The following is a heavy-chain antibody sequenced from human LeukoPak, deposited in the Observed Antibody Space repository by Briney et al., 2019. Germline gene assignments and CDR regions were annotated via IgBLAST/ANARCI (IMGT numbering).Heavy chain of an antibody. D-gene: IGHD4-11*01. Sequence: GASVKVSCKASRFTFTRYVISWVRQAPGQEVEWRGWISAYNGNTNYAQKLQDRVPMTTDTSTSTAYMELRSLRSDDTAVDYCARSSTRTYYYYCYFMDFWGKGTTVTVSS. V-gene: IGHV1-18*01. CDR1: RFTFTRYV. CDR3: ARSSTRTYYYYCYFMDF. CDR2: ISAYNGNT. J-gene: IGHJ6*03.